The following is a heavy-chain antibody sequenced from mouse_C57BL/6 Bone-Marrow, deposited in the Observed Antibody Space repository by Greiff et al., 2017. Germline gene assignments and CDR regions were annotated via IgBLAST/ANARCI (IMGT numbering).Heavy chain of an antibody. J-gene: IGHJ3*01. V-gene: IGHV14-2*01. Sequence: VQLQQSGAELVKPGASVKLSCTASGFNFKDYYMHWVKQRTEQGLEWIGRIDPKDGETKYDPKFQGKATITVDTASTPAYLQLSSLTSEDSAVYYCARGPREDWVAYWGQGTLVTVSA. CDR3: ARGPREDWVAY. D-gene: IGHD3-3*01. CDR1: GFNFKDYY. CDR2: IDPKDGET.